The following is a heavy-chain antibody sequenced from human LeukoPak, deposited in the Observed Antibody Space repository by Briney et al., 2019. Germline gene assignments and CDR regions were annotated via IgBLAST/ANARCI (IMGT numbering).Heavy chain of an antibody. V-gene: IGHV4-59*01. J-gene: IGHJ6*02. CDR2: IYYSGST. CDR3: ARDLVAAAFYYYYGMDV. CDR1: GGSISSYY. Sequence: SETLSLTCTVSGGSISSYYWSWIRQPPGKGLEWIGYIYYSGSTNYNPSLKSRVTISIDTSKNQFSLKLSSVIAADTAVYYCARDLVAAAFYYYYGMDVWGQGTTVTVSS. D-gene: IGHD6-13*01.